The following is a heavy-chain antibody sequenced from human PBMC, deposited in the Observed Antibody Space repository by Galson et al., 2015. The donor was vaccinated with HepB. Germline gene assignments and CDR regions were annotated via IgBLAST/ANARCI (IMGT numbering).Heavy chain of an antibody. D-gene: IGHD3-22*01. Sequence: SLRLSCAASGFTFSGSAMHWVRQASGKGLEWVGRIRSKANSYATAYAASVKGRFTISRDDSKNTAYLQMNSLKTEDTAVYYCTTLNYYDSSGYDDFQHWGQGTLVTVSS. J-gene: IGHJ1*01. CDR1: GFTFSGSA. V-gene: IGHV3-73*01. CDR3: TTLNYYDSSGYDDFQH. CDR2: IRSKANSYAT.